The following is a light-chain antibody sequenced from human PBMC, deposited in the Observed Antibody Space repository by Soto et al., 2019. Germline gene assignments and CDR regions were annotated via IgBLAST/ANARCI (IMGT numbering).Light chain of an antibody. CDR2: HTS. Sequence: VMTQSPATLSVFPGERVILSCRASQSIGSNLAWCQQKPGQPPRLLIYHTSTRAPDIPPRFSGSGSGTEFTLTISSLQSEDFGIYFCQECNNWPRCTFGQGTKLQIK. V-gene: IGKV3-15*01. J-gene: IGKJ2*02. CDR3: QECNNWPRCT. CDR1: QSIGSN.